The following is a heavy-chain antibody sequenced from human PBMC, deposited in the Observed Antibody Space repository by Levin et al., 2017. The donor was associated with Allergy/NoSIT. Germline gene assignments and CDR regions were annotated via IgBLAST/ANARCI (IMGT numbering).Heavy chain of an antibody. V-gene: IGHV4-34*01. CDR3: ARGPEYYYDSSGYSDY. Sequence: KASETLSLTCAVYGGSFSGYYWSWIRQPPGKGLEWIGEINHSGSTNYNPSLKSRVTISVDTSKNQFSLKLSSVTAADTAVYYCARGPEYYYDSSGYSDYWGQGTLVTVSS. J-gene: IGHJ4*02. CDR1: GGSFSGYY. D-gene: IGHD3-22*01. CDR2: INHSGST.